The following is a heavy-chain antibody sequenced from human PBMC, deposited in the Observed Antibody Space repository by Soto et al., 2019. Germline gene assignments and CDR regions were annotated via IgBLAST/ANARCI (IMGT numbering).Heavy chain of an antibody. J-gene: IGHJ4*02. CDR2: INIDGSST. CDR1: GFTLRDYL. D-gene: IGHD6-19*01. Sequence: PGGSLRLSCAASGFTLRDYLMHGVRQAPGKGLVWVSRINIDGSSTSYADSVKGRFIISRDSAKNMLYLQMNSLRAEDTALYYCTRDPAPSGWYDYWGRGTLVTVSS. CDR3: TRDPAPSGWYDY. V-gene: IGHV3-74*01.